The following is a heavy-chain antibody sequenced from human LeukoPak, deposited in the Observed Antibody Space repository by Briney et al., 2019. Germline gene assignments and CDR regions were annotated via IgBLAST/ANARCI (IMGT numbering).Heavy chain of an antibody. V-gene: IGHV1-46*01. CDR3: ARAYPDSSGYYWNDAFDI. CDR2: INPSGGST. Sequence: ASVKVSCKASGYTFTSYGISWVRQAPGQGLEWMGIINPSGGSTSYAQKFQGRVTMTRDTSTSTVYMELSSLRSEDTAVYYCARAYPDSSGYYWNDAFDIWGQGTMVTVSS. J-gene: IGHJ3*02. CDR1: GYTFTSYG. D-gene: IGHD3-22*01.